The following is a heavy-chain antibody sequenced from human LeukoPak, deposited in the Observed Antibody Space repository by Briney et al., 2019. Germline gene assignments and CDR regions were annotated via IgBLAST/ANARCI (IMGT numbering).Heavy chain of an antibody. Sequence: ASVKVSCKASGYTFTSYDINWVRQATGQGLEWMGWMNPNSGNTGYAQKFQGRVTMTRNTSISTAYMELSSLRSEDTAVYYCASAYSGYDRIRYYGMDVWGQGTTVTVSS. D-gene: IGHD5-12*01. CDR3: ASAYSGYDRIRYYGMDV. J-gene: IGHJ6*02. CDR1: GYTFTSYD. CDR2: MNPNSGNT. V-gene: IGHV1-8*01.